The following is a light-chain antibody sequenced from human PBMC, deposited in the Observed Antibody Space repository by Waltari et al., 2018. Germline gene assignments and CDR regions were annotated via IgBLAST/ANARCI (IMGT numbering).Light chain of an antibody. CDR1: SSDVGAYNY. CDR3: SSYTRSSTRV. Sequence: QSALTQPASVSGSPGQSITISCTGTSSDVGAYNYVSWYQQHPGKAPKLMIYEVSNRPSGVSNRFSGSKSGSTASLTISGLQAEDEADYYCSSYTRSSTRVFGGGTKLTVL. CDR2: EVS. J-gene: IGLJ3*02. V-gene: IGLV2-14*01.